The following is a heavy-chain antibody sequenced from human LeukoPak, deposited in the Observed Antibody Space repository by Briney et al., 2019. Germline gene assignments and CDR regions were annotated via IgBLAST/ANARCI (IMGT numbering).Heavy chain of an antibody. V-gene: IGHV5-10-1*04. D-gene: IGHD3-22*01. CDR1: GYRFTSYW. Sequence: GESLKISCKHSGYRFTSYWISWVRQMPGKGLEWMGRIDPSDSYTNYSPSFQGQVTISADKSISTAYLQWSSLKASDTAMYYCARSPLTYYYDSSGSVDAFDIWGQGTMVTVSS. J-gene: IGHJ3*02. CDR3: ARSPLTYYYDSSGSVDAFDI. CDR2: IDPSDSYT.